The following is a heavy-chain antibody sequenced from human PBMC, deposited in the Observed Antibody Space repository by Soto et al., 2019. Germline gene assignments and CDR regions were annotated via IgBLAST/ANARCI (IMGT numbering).Heavy chain of an antibody. CDR1: GYTFTSHY. D-gene: IGHD5-18*01. J-gene: IGHJ4*02. CDR3: ARPRGYSFPFDY. CDR2: IDPYDGTT. V-gene: IGHV1-46*01. Sequence: ASVKVSCKTSGYTFTSHYIHWVRQAPGQGLEWMGMIDPYDGTTTNAQRFQGRVTMTRDTSTTTVNMEMNSLRAEDTAVYYCARPRGYSFPFDYWGQGTLVTVSS.